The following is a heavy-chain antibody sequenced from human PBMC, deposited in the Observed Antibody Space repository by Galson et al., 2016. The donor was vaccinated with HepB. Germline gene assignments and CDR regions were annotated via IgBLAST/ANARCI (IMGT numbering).Heavy chain of an antibody. J-gene: IGHJ6*04. D-gene: IGHD6-13*01. V-gene: IGHV3-33*01. Sequence: SLRLSCAASGFTFSTYDMHWVRQAPGKGLEWVAVISDDGIKKNYVDSVKGRFSISRDNSKSTLLLQMNSLRAEDTAVYYCARRKPPVAAAGTFYYYYAMDVWGKGATVTVSS. CDR2: ISDDGIKK. CDR1: GFTFSTYD. CDR3: ARRKPPVAAAGTFYYYYAMDV.